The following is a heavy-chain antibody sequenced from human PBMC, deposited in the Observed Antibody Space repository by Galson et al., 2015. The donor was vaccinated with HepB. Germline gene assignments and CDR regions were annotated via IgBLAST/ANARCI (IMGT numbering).Heavy chain of an antibody. D-gene: IGHD5-24*01. CDR3: AKDSTVEMATFGVGDFRNNAFDI. CDR1: GFTFSSYA. V-gene: IGHV3-23*01. Sequence: SLRLSCAASGFTFSSYAMSWVRQAPGKGLEWVSAISGSGGSTYYADSVKGRFTISRDNSKNTLYLQMNSLRAEDTAVYYCAKDSTVEMATFGVGDFRNNAFDIWGQGTMVTVSS. J-gene: IGHJ3*02. CDR2: ISGSGGST.